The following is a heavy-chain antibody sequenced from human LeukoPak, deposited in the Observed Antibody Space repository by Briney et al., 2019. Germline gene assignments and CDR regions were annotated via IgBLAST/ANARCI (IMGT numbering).Heavy chain of an antibody. D-gene: IGHD6-19*01. CDR3: ARGEAVAGKNFDY. CDR1: GGSISSYY. CDR2: IYYSGST. V-gene: IGHV4-59*01. J-gene: IGHJ4*02. Sequence: SGTLSLTCTVSGGSISSYYWSWIRQPPGKGLEWIGYIYYSGSTNYNPSLKSRVTISVDTSKNQFSLKLSSVTAADTAVYYCARGEAVAGKNFDYWGQGTLVTVSS.